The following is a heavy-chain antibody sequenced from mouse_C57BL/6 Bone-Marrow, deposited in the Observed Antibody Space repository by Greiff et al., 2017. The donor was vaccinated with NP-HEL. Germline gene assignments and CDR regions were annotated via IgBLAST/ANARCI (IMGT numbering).Heavy chain of an antibody. CDR2: IYPGSGST. CDR1: GYTFTSYW. CDR3: ARARAYYSNYGFAY. V-gene: IGHV1-55*01. D-gene: IGHD2-5*01. J-gene: IGHJ3*01. Sequence: QVHVKQPGAELVKPGASVKMSCKASGYTFTSYWITWVKQRPGQGLEWIGDIYPGSGSTNYNEKFKSKATLTVDTSSSTAYMQLSSLTSEDSAVYYCARARAYYSNYGFAYWGQGTLVTVSA.